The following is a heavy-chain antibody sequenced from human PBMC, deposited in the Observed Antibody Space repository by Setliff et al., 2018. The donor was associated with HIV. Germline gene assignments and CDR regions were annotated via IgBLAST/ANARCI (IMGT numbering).Heavy chain of an antibody. CDR3: ARGKVLRGNILYY. V-gene: IGHV1-8*02. CDR2: MNPGSGNT. J-gene: IGHJ4*02. Sequence: ASVKGSCKASGYTFINYDIYWVRQTTGQGLEWMGWMNPGSGNTGYAQKFQGRGTMTRNTAISTAYMDLSSLRSEDTSVYYCARGKVLRGNILYYGGQGTLVTVSS. D-gene: IGHD2-8*01. CDR1: GYTFINYD.